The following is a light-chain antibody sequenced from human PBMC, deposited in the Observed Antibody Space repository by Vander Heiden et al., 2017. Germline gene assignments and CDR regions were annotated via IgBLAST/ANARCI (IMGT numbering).Light chain of an antibody. CDR3: QQYGSAPPRVT. CDR1: QSVSSSY. CDR2: GAS. J-gene: IGKJ3*01. Sequence: EIVLTQSPCTLSLSPGERATLSCRASQSVSSSYLAWYQQKPGQAPRLLIYGASSRATGIPDRFSGSGSGTDFTLTISRREPEDFAVYYCQQYGSAPPRVTFGPGTKVDIK. V-gene: IGKV3-20*01.